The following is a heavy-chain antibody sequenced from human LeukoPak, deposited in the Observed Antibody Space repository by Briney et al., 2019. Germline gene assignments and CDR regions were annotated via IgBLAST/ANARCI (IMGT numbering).Heavy chain of an antibody. CDR2: IGGSGGDT. D-gene: IGHD1-26*01. Sequence: GGSLRLSCAASGFTFSSYTMSWVRQAPGKGLEWVSAIGGSGGDTYYADSVKGRFTISRDNSKNTLYLQMNSLRAEDTAVYSCAIPQWELLNWGQGTLVTVSS. CDR3: AIPQWELLN. J-gene: IGHJ4*02. V-gene: IGHV3-23*01. CDR1: GFTFSSYT.